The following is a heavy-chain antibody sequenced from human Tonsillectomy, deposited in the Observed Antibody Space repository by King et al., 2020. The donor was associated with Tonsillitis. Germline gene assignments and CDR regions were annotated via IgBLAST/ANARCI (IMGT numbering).Heavy chain of an antibody. J-gene: IGHJ4*02. V-gene: IGHV4-59*01. CDR1: GGSISSYY. CDR3: ATEQQLAPYFDY. Sequence: PLQESGPGLVKPSETLSLTCTVSGGSISSYYWSWIRQPPGKGLEWIGYIYYSGSTNYNPSLKSRVTISVDTSKNQFSLKLSSVTAADTAVYYCATEQQLAPYFDYWGQGTLVTVSS. D-gene: IGHD6-13*01. CDR2: IYYSGST.